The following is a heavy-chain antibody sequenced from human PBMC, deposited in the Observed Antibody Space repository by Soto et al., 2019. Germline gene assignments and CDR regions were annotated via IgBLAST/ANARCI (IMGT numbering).Heavy chain of an antibody. CDR2: ISYDGSNK. CDR1: GFTFSSYG. V-gene: IGHV3-30*18. D-gene: IGHD1-26*01. CDR3: AKSLRRAQLPGRGNYYYGMDV. Sequence: QVQLVESGGGVVQPGRSLRLSCAASGFTFSSYGKHWVRQAPGKGLEWVAVISYDGSNKYYADSVKGRFTISRDNSKNTLYLQMNSLRAEDTAVYYCAKSLRRAQLPGRGNYYYGMDVWGQGTTVTVSS. J-gene: IGHJ6*02.